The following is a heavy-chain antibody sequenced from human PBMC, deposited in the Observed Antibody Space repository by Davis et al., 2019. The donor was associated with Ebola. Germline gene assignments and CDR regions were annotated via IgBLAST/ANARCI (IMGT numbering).Heavy chain of an antibody. Sequence: SETLSLTCAISGDSVSSNSAAWNWTRQSPSRGLEWLGRTYYRSKWYNDYAVSVKSRITINPDTSKNQFSLQLNSVTPEDTAVYYCARVELGLSSRMDIWGQGTTVTVSS. J-gene: IGHJ6*02. CDR1: GDSVSSNSAA. CDR3: ARVELGLSSRMDI. D-gene: IGHD3-16*02. CDR2: TYYRSKWYN. V-gene: IGHV6-1*01.